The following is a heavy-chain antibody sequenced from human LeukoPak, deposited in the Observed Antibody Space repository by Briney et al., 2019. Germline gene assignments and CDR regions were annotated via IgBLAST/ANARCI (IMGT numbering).Heavy chain of an antibody. CDR3: AKDRDGYFDWSPIDY. D-gene: IGHD3-9*01. J-gene: IGHJ4*02. CDR2: ISGSGDST. CDR1: GFTFSSYA. Sequence: GGSLRLSCAASGFTFSSYAMSWVRQAPGKGLEWVSAISGSGDSTYYAASEKGRATISRGNSKNTLNLQMNSLRGEDTAVYYCAKDRDGYFDWSPIDYWGQGTLVTVSS. V-gene: IGHV3-23*01.